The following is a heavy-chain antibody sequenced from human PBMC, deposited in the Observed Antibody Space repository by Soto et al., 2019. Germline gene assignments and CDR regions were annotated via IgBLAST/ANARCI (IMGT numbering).Heavy chain of an antibody. D-gene: IGHD1-7*01. V-gene: IGHV1-69*12. J-gene: IGHJ6*02. CDR2: IIPIFGTA. CDR1: GGTFSSYA. Sequence: QVQLVQSGAEVKKPGSSVKVSCKASGGTFSSYALNGVRQAPGQGLEWMGGIIPIFGTANYAQKFQGRVTTTADEYTSTADMDLSSLRSEDTAVYYCASRMTGTIYYYYGMDVWGQGTTVTVSS. CDR3: ASRMTGTIYYYYGMDV.